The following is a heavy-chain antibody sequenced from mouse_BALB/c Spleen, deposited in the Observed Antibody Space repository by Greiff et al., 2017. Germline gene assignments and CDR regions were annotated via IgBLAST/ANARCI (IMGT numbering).Heavy chain of an antibody. CDR3: ARRGYDEDYAMDY. CDR1: GFTFSSYT. D-gene: IGHD2-2*01. CDR2: ISNGGGST. J-gene: IGHJ4*01. Sequence: EVQVVESGGGLVQPGGSLKLSCAASGFTFSSYTMSWVRQTPEKRLEWVAYISNGGGSTYYPDTVKGRFTISRDNAKNTLYLQMSSLKSEDTAMYYCARRGYDEDYAMDYWGQGTSVTVSS. V-gene: IGHV5-12-2*01.